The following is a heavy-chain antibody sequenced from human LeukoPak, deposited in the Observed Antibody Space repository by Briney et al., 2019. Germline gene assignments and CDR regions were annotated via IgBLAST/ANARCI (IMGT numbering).Heavy chain of an antibody. Sequence: GASVKVSCKVSGYTLTELSMHWVRQAPGKGLEWMGGFDPEDGETIYAQKFQGRVTMTEDTSTDTAYMELSSLRSGDTAVYYCATSLYSGLRPGDYYYYGMDVWGQGTTVTVSS. CDR2: FDPEDGET. CDR1: GYTLTELS. V-gene: IGHV1-24*01. CDR3: ATSLYSGLRPGDYYYYGMDV. J-gene: IGHJ6*02. D-gene: IGHD1-26*01.